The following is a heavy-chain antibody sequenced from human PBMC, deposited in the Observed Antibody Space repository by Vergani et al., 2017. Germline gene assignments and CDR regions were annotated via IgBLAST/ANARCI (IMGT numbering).Heavy chain of an antibody. J-gene: IGHJ4*02. CDR1: GDSVSSNSAA. D-gene: IGHD3-10*01. Sequence: QVQLQQSGPGLVKPSQPLSLTCAISGDSVSSNSAAWNWIRQSPSRGLEWLGRTYYRSKWYNDYAVSVKSRITINPDTSKNQFSLQLNSVTPEDTAVYYCAQSMVRGVITALSYYFDYWGQGTLVTVSS. V-gene: IGHV6-1*01. CDR3: AQSMVRGVITALSYYFDY. CDR2: TYYRSKWYN.